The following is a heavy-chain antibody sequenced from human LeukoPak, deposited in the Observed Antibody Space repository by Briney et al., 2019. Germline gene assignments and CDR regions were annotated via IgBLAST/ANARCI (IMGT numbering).Heavy chain of an antibody. CDR3: ARGLDY. CDR1: GFTFSTFA. Sequence: PGGSLRLSCAASGFTFSTFAMSWVRQAPGKGLEWVSAISASDTSTYYADSVKGRFTISRDNSKNTLYLQMDSLRAEDTAVYYCARGLDYWGQGTLVTVSS. V-gene: IGHV3-23*01. CDR2: ISASDTST. J-gene: IGHJ4*02.